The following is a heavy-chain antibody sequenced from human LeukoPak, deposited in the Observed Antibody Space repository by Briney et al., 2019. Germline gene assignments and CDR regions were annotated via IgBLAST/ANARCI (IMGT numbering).Heavy chain of an antibody. V-gene: IGHV3-48*03. D-gene: IGHD6-13*01. CDR3: ARGGVAAAGRYYYYYMDV. CDR1: GFTFSSYE. J-gene: IGHJ6*03. Sequence: GGSLRLSCAASGFTFSSYEMNWVRQAPGKGLEWVSYISSSGSTIYYADSVKGRFTISRDNAKNSLYLQMNSLRAEDTAVYYCARGGVAAAGRYYYYYMDVWGKGTTVTVSS. CDR2: ISSSGSTI.